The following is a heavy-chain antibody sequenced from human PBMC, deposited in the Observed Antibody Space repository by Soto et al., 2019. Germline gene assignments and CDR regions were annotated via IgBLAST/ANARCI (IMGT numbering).Heavy chain of an antibody. Sequence: SETLSLTCTVSGGFVNSDTHSWSWIRQTPGKRLEWIGFIYSGGSTKNPSLRSRVTMSVDTSKNQFSLKLSSVTAADTAVDYCARFEDSYDSKPGSGWYFDLWGRGTLVTVSS. D-gene: IGHD3-22*01. CDR3: ARFEDSYDSKPGSGWYFDL. CDR2: IYSGGST. J-gene: IGHJ2*01. CDR1: GGFVNSDTHS. V-gene: IGHV4-61*01.